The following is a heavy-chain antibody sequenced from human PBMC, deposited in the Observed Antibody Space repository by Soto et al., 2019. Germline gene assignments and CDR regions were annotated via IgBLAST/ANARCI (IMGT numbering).Heavy chain of an antibody. V-gene: IGHV1-18*01. J-gene: IGHJ3*02. D-gene: IGHD3-22*01. Sequence: ASVKVSCKASGYTFTSYGISWVRQAPGQGLEWMGWISAYNGNTNYAQKLQGRVTMTTDTSTSTAYMELRSLRSDDTAVYYCARDGLNNYYDSSGYPSPGAFDIWXQGTMVTVSS. CDR2: ISAYNGNT. CDR3: ARDGLNNYYDSSGYPSPGAFDI. CDR1: GYTFTSYG.